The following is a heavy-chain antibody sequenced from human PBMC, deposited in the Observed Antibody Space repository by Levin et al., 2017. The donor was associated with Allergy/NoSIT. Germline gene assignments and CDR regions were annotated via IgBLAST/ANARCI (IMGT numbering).Heavy chain of an antibody. V-gene: IGHV4-38-2*01. Sequence: SETLSLTCAVSGYSISSGYYWGWIRQPPGKGLEWIGSIYHSGSTYYNPSLKSRVTISVDTSKNQFSLKLSSVTAADTAVYYCATPLAASDYWGQGTLVTVSS. CDR2: IYHSGST. D-gene: IGHD6-25*01. CDR1: GYSISSGYY. J-gene: IGHJ4*02. CDR3: ATPLAASDY.